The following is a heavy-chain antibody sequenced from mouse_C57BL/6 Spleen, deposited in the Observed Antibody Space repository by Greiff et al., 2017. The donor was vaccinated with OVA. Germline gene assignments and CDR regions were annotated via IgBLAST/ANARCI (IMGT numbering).Heavy chain of an antibody. V-gene: IGHV1-50*01. J-gene: IGHJ3*01. CDR3: ARRDYGSSYEGFAY. CDR2: IDPSDSYN. Sequence: VQLQQPGAELVKPGASVKLSCKASGYTFTSYWMQWVKQRPGKGLEWIGEIDPSDSYNNYNQNFKGQATLTVDKSSSTAYMQLSSLTSEDSAVYYCARRDYGSSYEGFAYWGQGTLVTVSA. D-gene: IGHD1-1*01. CDR1: GYTFTSYW.